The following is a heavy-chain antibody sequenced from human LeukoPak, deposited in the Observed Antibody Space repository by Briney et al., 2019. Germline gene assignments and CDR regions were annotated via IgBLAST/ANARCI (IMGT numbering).Heavy chain of an antibody. J-gene: IGHJ3*02. CDR3: ARTVTGTVFDAFDI. CDR2: IKQDGSEK. CDR1: GLIFSSYG. D-gene: IGHD1-20*01. V-gene: IGHV3-7*01. Sequence: GGSLRLSCAASGLIFSSYGMHWVRQAPGKGLEWVANIKQDGSEKYYVDSVKGRFTISRDNAKNSLYLQMNSLRAEDTAVYYCARTVTGTVFDAFDIWGQGTMVTVSS.